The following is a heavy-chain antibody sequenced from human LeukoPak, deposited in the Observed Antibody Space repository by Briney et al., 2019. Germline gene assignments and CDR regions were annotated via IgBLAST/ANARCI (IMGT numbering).Heavy chain of an antibody. V-gene: IGHV4-59*12. CDR1: GGSISSYY. D-gene: IGHD6-6*01. J-gene: IGHJ4*02. CDR2: IYYSGST. Sequence: PSETLSLTCTVSGGSISSYYWNWIRQPPGRGLEWIGYIYYSGSTDYNPSLKSRVTISVDRSKNQFSLKLSSVTAVDTAVYYCARGWVYSSSSWVFDYWGQGPWSPSPQ. CDR3: ARGWVYSSSSWVFDY.